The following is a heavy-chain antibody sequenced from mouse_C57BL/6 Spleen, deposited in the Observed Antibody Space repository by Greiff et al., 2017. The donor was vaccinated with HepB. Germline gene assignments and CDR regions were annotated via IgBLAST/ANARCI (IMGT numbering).Heavy chain of an antibody. D-gene: IGHD1-1*01. CDR1: GFSLTSYD. J-gene: IGHJ4*01. Sequence: QVQLQQSGPGLVAPSQSLSITCTVSGFSLTSYDVHWVRQPPGKGLEWLVVIWSDGSTTYNSALKSRLSISKDNSKSQVFLKMNSLQTDDTAMYYCARHNYGSSDYAMDYWGQGTSVTVSS. CDR2: IWSDGST. CDR3: ARHNYGSSDYAMDY. V-gene: IGHV2-6-1*01.